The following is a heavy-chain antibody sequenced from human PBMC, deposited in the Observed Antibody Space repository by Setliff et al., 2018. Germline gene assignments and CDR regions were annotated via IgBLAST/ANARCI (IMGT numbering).Heavy chain of an antibody. CDR3: ARGYCTNCLCYSSYYYMDV. CDR2: INPNSGGT. V-gene: IGHV1-2*02. J-gene: IGHJ6*03. Sequence: ASVKVSCKASGYTLTGYYIHWVRQAPGQGLEWMGWINPNSGGTNYAQKFQGRVTMTRDTSISTAYMELSGLRSDDTAAYYCARGYCTNCLCYSSYYYMDVWGKGTTVTVSS. D-gene: IGHD2-8*01. CDR1: GYTLTGYY.